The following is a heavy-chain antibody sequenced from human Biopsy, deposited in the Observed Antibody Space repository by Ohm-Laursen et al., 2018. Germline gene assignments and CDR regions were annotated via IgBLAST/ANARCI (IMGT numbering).Heavy chain of an antibody. V-gene: IGHV4-59*01. CDR1: GGSISSYY. CDR3: ARDDAVTVIRGLYY. D-gene: IGHD2-21*02. Sequence: GTLSLTCPVSGGSISSYYWNWIRQPPGKGLEWIGYIYYSGTTDYSPSLKSRVTISIDKSKNQFFLKLSSVTAEDTAVYYCARDDAVTVIRGLYYWGQGALVTVPS. CDR2: IYYSGTT. J-gene: IGHJ4*02.